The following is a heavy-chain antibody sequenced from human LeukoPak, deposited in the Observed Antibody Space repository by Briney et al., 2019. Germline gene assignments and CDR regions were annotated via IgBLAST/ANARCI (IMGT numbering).Heavy chain of an antibody. CDR3: ARDYDILTYLDY. D-gene: IGHD3-9*01. V-gene: IGHV3-48*03. J-gene: IGHJ4*02. CDR1: GFTFSSYE. CDR2: ISSSGSTI. Sequence: GGSLRLSCAASGFTFSSYEMNWVRQAPGKGLEWVSYISSSGSTIYYADSVKGRFTISRDNAKNTLYLQMNSLRAEDTAVYYCARDYDILTYLDYWGQGTLVTVSS.